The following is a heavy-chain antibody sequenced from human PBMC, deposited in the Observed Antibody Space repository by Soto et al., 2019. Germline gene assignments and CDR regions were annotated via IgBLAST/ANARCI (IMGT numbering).Heavy chain of an antibody. V-gene: IGHV1-69*13. J-gene: IGHJ6*02. CDR2: IIPIFGTA. D-gene: IGHD2-2*01. CDR3: AISGLIVVVTAATYGMDV. Sequence: SVKVSCKASGGTFSSYAISWVRQAPVQGLEWLGGIIPIFGTANYAQKFQGRVTITAEECTSTAYMWLSSLRSEDTAVYYCAISGLIVVVTAATYGMDVWGQGTTVTVSS. CDR1: GGTFSSYA.